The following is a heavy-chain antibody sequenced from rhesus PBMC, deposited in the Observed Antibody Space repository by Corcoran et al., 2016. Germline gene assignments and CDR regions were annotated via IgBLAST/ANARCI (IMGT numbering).Heavy chain of an antibody. CDR1: GGSITSNY. Sequence: QEQLQESGSGLVKPSETRSLTCAVSGGSITSNYWSWIRKPPGKGLEWIGRMSGSGGRTDYNPSLKIRVTIATDTSKNQCALKLSSVTASDTAVYYCARDSGDSYRFDVWGPGVLVTVSS. CDR2: MSGSGGRT. D-gene: IGHD5-24*01. V-gene: IGHV4-173*01. J-gene: IGHJ5-1*01. CDR3: ARDSGDSYRFDV.